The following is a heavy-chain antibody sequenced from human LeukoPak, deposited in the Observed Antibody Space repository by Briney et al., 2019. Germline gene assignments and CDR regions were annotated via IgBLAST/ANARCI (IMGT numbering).Heavy chain of an antibody. Sequence: KPSETLSLTCAVYGGSFSGYYWSWIRQPPGKGLEWIGEINHSGSTNYNPSLKSRVTTSVDTSKNQFSLKLSSVTAADTAVYYCARVGYSLDYWGQGTLVTVSS. D-gene: IGHD5-18*01. J-gene: IGHJ4*02. V-gene: IGHV4-34*01. CDR3: ARVGYSLDY. CDR2: INHSGST. CDR1: GGSFSGYY.